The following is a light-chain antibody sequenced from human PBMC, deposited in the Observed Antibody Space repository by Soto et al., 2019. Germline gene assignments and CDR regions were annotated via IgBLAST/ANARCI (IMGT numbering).Light chain of an antibody. J-gene: IGKJ1*01. CDR3: QQYSIWRT. CDR1: ESVSTN. V-gene: IGKV3-15*01. CDR2: GAS. Sequence: EIVLAQSPATLSFSPGERATLACRSSESVSTNLAWYQQKAGQAPRLLIYGASTRATGIPARFSGSGSGTEFTLTISSLQSEDFAVYYCQQYSIWRTFGQGTKVDIK.